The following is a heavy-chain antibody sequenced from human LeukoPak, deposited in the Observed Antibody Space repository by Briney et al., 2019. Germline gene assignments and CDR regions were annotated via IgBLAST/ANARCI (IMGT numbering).Heavy chain of an antibody. V-gene: IGHV3-74*01. CDR2: INSDGSST. Sequence: GGSLRLSCAASGFTFSSYWMHWVRQAPGKGLVWVSRINSDGSSTSYADSVKGRFTISRDNAKNTLYLQMNSLRAEDTAVYYCARPPGRARGPYDYWGQGTLVTVSS. CDR3: ARPPGRARGPYDY. CDR1: GFTFSSYW. D-gene: IGHD3-10*01. J-gene: IGHJ4*02.